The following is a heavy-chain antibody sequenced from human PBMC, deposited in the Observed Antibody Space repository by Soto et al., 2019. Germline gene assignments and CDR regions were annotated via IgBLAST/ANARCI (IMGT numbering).Heavy chain of an antibody. CDR1: GGSISSSNW. V-gene: IGHV4-4*02. Sequence: SETLSLTCAVSGGSISSSNWWSWVRQPPGKGLEWIGEIYHSGSTNYNPSLKSRVTISVDKSKNQFSLKLSSVTAADTAVYYCARGIAAAVIDYYYYGMDVWGQGTTVTVSS. CDR2: IYHSGST. CDR3: ARGIAAAVIDYYYYGMDV. J-gene: IGHJ6*02. D-gene: IGHD6-13*01.